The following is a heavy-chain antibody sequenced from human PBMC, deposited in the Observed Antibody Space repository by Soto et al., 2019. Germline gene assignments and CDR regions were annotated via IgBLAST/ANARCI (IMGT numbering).Heavy chain of an antibody. Sequence: SETLSLTCTVSGGSISSGDYYWSWIRHPPGKGLEWIGYIYYSGSTYYNPSLKSRVTISVDTSKNQFSLKLSSVTAADTAVYYCARSNWNDVQGALDYWGQGTLVTVSS. J-gene: IGHJ4*02. D-gene: IGHD1-1*01. CDR3: ARSNWNDVQGALDY. CDR1: GGSISSGDYY. V-gene: IGHV4-30-4*01. CDR2: IYYSGST.